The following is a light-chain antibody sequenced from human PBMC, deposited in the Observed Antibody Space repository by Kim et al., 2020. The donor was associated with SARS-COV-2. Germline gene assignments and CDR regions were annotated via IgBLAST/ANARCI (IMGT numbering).Light chain of an antibody. CDR2: DTS. CDR1: SGTVTSGHY. Sequence: QAVVTQEPSLTVSPGGTVTLTCGTSSGTVTSGHYPYWFQQKPGQGPRTLIYDTSKIHSWTPARFSGSLLGGKAALTLSGAQPEDEAEYYCLLSYSGARVFGGGTQLTVL. V-gene: IGLV7-46*01. J-gene: IGLJ3*02. CDR3: LLSYSGARV.